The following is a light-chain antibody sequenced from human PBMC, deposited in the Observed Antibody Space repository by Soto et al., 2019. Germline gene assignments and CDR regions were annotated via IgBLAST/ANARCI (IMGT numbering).Light chain of an antibody. CDR2: CAS. V-gene: IGKV4-1*01. J-gene: IGKJ2*01. Sequence: DIVMTQSPDSLAVSLGERATINCKSSQSVLYSSNNKNYLAWYQQKPGQPPKLLIYCASTRESGVPDRFSGSGSGTDFTLTISSLQADDVAVYYCQQYYSTPLTFGQGTKLEIK. CDR1: QSVLYSSNNKNY. CDR3: QQYYSTPLT.